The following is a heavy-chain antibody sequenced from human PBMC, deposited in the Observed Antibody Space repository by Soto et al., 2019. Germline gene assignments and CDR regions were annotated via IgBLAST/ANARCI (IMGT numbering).Heavy chain of an antibody. CDR3: ARTGRMATILGFDP. D-gene: IGHD5-12*01. CDR1: GGSLSSSRYD. J-gene: IGHJ5*02. CDR2: IYYSGST. Sequence: XTLSLACTVSGGSLSSSRYDWGWIRQPPGKGLEWIGSIYYSGSTYYHPSLKSRVTISVDTSKNQFSLKLSSVTAADTAVYYCARTGRMATILGFDPWGQGTLGTVSS. V-gene: IGHV4-39*01.